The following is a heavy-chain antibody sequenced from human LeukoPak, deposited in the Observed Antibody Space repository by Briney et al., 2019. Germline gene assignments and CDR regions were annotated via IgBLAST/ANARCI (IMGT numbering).Heavy chain of an antibody. D-gene: IGHD3-10*01. CDR3: ARDGSGSYSDY. Sequence: PGGSLRLSCAASGFTFSSYWMSWVRQAPGKGLEWVALISYDGSNKYYADSVKGRFTISRDNSQNTLYLQMNSLRAEDTAVYYCARDGSGSYSDYWGQGTLVTVSS. CDR1: GFTFSSYW. J-gene: IGHJ4*02. CDR2: ISYDGSNK. V-gene: IGHV3-30*03.